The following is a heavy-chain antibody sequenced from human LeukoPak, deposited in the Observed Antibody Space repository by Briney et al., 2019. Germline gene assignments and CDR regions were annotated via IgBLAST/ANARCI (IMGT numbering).Heavy chain of an antibody. D-gene: IGHD2-2*01. V-gene: IGHV4-4*07. J-gene: IGHJ6*03. CDR1: GGSISCYY. CDR2: IYTRGST. CDR3: ARCSTTRDYYMDV. Sequence: SETLSLTCTVSGGSISCYYWGWLRQPAGKGLEWIGRIYTRGSTNYHPSLKSRITMSVDTSNNQFYLKLSSVTAADAAVYYCARCSTTRDYYMDVWGKGTTVTVSS.